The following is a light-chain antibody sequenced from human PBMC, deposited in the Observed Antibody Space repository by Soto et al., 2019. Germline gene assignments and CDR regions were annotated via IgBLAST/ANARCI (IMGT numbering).Light chain of an antibody. J-gene: IGLJ3*02. CDR2: STS. V-gene: IGLV7-43*01. Sequence: QAVVTQEPSLPLSPGGTVTLTCAPSTGAVTSGYYPNWFQQKPGQAPRALIYSTSKKHSWTPARFSGSLLGGKAALTLSGVQPEDEAEYYCLLYFGGHVRRFGGGTKLTVL. CDR3: LLYFGGHVRR. CDR1: TGAVTSGYY.